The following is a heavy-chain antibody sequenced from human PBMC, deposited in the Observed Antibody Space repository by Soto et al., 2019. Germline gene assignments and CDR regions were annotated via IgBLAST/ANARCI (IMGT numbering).Heavy chain of an antibody. Sequence: PSETLSLTCTISGGSISGYFWSWIRQTPGKGLEWIGYIYYIGSTNYNPSLKSRVTISVDTSKNQFSLKLSSVTAADTAVYYCAREGYYDILTGYYYNWLDPWGQGTLVTVSS. D-gene: IGHD3-9*01. CDR1: GGSISGYF. V-gene: IGHV4-59*01. J-gene: IGHJ5*02. CDR2: IYYIGST. CDR3: AREGYYDILTGYYYNWLDP.